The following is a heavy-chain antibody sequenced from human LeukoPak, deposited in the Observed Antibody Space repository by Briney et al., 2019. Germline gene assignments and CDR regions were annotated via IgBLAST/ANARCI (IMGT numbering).Heavy chain of an antibody. CDR3: ARGRYSYGPNWFDP. V-gene: IGHV3-48*03. D-gene: IGHD5-18*01. CDR1: GFTFSSYE. J-gene: IGHJ5*02. CDR2: ISSSGSTI. Sequence: GGSLRLSCAASGFTFSSYEMNWVRQAPGKGLEWVSYISSSGSTIYYADSVKGRFTISRDNAKNSLYLQMNSLRAEDTAVYYCARGRYSYGPNWFDPWGQGTLVTVSS.